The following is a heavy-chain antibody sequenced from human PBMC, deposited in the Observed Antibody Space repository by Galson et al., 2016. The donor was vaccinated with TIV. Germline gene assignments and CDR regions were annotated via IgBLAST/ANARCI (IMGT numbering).Heavy chain of an antibody. Sequence: LRLSCAASGFTFSSYAISWVRQAPGKGLEWVSIINDRGDDTYYADSVKGRFTISRDNSKNTLYLQMHSLRAEDTALYFCAKGRSAFSYGYAFDMWGQGTMVTVSS. V-gene: IGHV3-23*01. CDR2: INDRGDDT. J-gene: IGHJ3*02. CDR3: AKGRSAFSYGYAFDM. CDR1: GFTFSSYA. D-gene: IGHD5-18*01.